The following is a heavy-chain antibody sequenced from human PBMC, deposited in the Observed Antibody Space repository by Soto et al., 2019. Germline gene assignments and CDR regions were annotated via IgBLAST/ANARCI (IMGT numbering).Heavy chain of an antibody. J-gene: IGHJ6*03. CDR3: ARGISVKYSGYDYFHYYYYMDV. CDR1: GFTFSSYG. D-gene: IGHD5-12*01. Sequence: GGSLRLSCAASGFTFSSYGMHWVRQAPGKGLEWVAVIWYDGSNKYYADSVKGRFTISRDNSKNTLYLQMNSLRAEDTAVYYCARGISVKYSGYDYFHYYYYMDVWGKGTTVTVSS. CDR2: IWYDGSNK. V-gene: IGHV3-33*01.